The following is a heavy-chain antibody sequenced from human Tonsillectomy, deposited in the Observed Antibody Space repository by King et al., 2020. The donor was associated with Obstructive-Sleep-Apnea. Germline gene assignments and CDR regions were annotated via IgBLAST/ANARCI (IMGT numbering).Heavy chain of an antibody. CDR1: SGSISSSNW. CDR2: IYHSGST. CDR3: ARGPIIAARPQYYYGMDV. J-gene: IGHJ6*02. V-gene: IGHV4-4*02. D-gene: IGHD6-6*01. Sequence: QLQESGPGLVKPSGTLSLTCAVSSGSISSSNWWSWVRQPPGKGLEWIGEIYHSGSTNYNPSLKSRVTISVDKSKNQFSLKLSSVTAADTAVYYCARGPIIAARPQYYYGMDVWGQGTTVTVSS.